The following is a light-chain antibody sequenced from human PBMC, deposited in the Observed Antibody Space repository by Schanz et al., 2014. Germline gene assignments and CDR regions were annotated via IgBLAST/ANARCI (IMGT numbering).Light chain of an antibody. J-gene: IGKJ3*01. CDR3: QQRGNWPLT. CDR2: GAS. CDR1: QSVSSH. V-gene: IGKV3-11*01. Sequence: IVMTQSPATLSVSPGERATLSCRASQSVSSHLVWYQQKFGQAPRLLIYGASNRATDIPDRFSGGGSRTDFTLTIDRLEPEDFAVYYCQQRGNWPLTFGPGTKVDFK.